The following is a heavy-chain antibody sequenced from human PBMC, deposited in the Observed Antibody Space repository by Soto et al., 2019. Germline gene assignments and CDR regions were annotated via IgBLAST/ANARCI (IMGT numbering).Heavy chain of an antibody. CDR1: GYTFTSYA. Sequence: ASVKVSCKASGYTFTSYAISWVRQAPGQGLEWMGGIIPIFGTANYAQKFQGRVTITADESTSTAYMELSSLRSEDTAVYYCAREGSSSWYAGRYGMDVWGQGTTVTVSS. J-gene: IGHJ6*02. CDR3: AREGSSSWYAGRYGMDV. V-gene: IGHV1-69*13. CDR2: IIPIFGTA. D-gene: IGHD6-13*01.